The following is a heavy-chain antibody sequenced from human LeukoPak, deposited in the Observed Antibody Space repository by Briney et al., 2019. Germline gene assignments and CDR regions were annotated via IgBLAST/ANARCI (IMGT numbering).Heavy chain of an antibody. CDR1: GGSISSGGYY. D-gene: IGHD3-9*01. CDR3: VRVYDDILTGYLFDP. CDR2: IYYSGST. Sequence: SQTLSLTCTVSGGSISSGGYYWGWIRQHPGKGLEWIGYIYYSGSTYYNPSLKSRVAISVDTSKNHFSLKLSSVTAADTAVYYCVRVYDDILTGYLFDPWGQGTLVTVSS. J-gene: IGHJ5*02. V-gene: IGHV4-31*03.